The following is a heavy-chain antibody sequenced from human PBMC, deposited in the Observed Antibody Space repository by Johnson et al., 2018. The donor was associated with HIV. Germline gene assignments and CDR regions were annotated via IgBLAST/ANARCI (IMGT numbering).Heavy chain of an antibody. J-gene: IGHJ3*02. Sequence: QVQLVESGGGFVKPGGSLRLSCAASGFTFSDYYMSWIRQAPGKGLEWVSYISSSGSTIYYADSVKGLFTISRDNAKNSLYLQMNSLRAEDTAVYYCARDTYYYDSSGVYLGDAFDIWGQGTRVTVSS. V-gene: IGHV3-11*04. CDR2: ISSSGSTI. CDR3: ARDTYYYDSSGVYLGDAFDI. CDR1: GFTFSDYY. D-gene: IGHD3-22*01.